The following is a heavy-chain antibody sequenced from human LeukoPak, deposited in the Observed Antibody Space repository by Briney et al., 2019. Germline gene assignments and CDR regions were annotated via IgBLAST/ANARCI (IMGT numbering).Heavy chain of an antibody. J-gene: IGHJ4*02. V-gene: IGHV6-1*01. D-gene: IGHD3-22*01. CDR2: TYYRSKWYN. Sequence: SQTLSLTCAISGDSVSSNSAAWNWIRQSPSRGLEWLGRTYYRSKWYNDYAVSVKSRITINPDTSKNQFSLQLNSVTPEDTAVYYCAKDSGAVAMIVVVSSVCLDYWGQGTLVTVSS. CDR3: AKDSGAVAMIVVVSSVCLDY. CDR1: GDSVSSNSAA.